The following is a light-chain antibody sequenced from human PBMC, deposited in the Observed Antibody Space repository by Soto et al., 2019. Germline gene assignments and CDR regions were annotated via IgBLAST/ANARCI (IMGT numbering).Light chain of an antibody. V-gene: IGKV3D-15*01. CDR3: QKYNFYPWM. J-gene: IGKJ1*01. CDR1: QSVGSN. Sequence: EIVMTQSPATLPVSPVEMVTLSCRARQSVGSNLAWYQQTPGQAPRVVIYDASTRATGIPDRFSGSGSGTEFTLTISSLQPDDFATYYCQKYNFYPWMCGKGTTGDIK. CDR2: DAS.